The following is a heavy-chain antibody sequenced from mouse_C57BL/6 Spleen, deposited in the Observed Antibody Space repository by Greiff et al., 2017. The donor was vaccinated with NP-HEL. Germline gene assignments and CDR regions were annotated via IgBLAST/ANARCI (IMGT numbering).Heavy chain of an antibody. V-gene: IGHV1-69*01. Sequence: QVQLQQPGAELVMPGASVKLSCKASGYTFTSYWMHWVKQRPGQGLEWIGEIDPSDSYTNYNQKFKGKSTLTVDKSSSTAYMQLSSLTSEDSAVYYFATGYSNPFAYWGQGTLVTVSA. CDR3: ATGYSNPFAY. CDR1: GYTFTSYW. J-gene: IGHJ3*01. CDR2: IDPSDSYT. D-gene: IGHD2-5*01.